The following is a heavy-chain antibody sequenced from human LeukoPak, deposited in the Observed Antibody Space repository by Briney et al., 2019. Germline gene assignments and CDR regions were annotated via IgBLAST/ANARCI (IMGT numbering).Heavy chain of an antibody. J-gene: IGHJ4*02. CDR2: ISSDGGST. CDR1: GFTFSTYA. D-gene: IGHD3-22*01. Sequence: GGSLRLSCSASGFTFSTYAMHWVRQAPGKGLEYVSSISSDGGSTYYADSVKGRFTISRDTSKNTLYLQMNSLRAEDTAVYYCARLSANSSAYFFDYWGRGTLVTVSS. CDR3: ARLSANSSAYFFDY. V-gene: IGHV3-64*04.